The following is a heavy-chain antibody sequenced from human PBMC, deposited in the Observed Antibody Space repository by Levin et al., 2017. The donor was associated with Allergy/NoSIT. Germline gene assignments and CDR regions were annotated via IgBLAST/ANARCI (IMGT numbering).Heavy chain of an antibody. D-gene: IGHD3-22*01. Sequence: GGSLRLSCAASGFTFSSYAMSWVRQAPGKGLEWVSAISGSGGSTYYADSVKGRFTISRDNSKNTLYLQMNSLRAEDTAVYYCAKPYYYDSSGYYDDAFDIWGQGTMVTVSS. J-gene: IGHJ3*02. V-gene: IGHV3-23*01. CDR3: AKPYYYDSSGYYDDAFDI. CDR1: GFTFSSYA. CDR2: ISGSGGST.